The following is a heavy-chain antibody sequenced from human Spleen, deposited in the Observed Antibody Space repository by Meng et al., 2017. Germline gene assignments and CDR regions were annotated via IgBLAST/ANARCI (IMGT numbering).Heavy chain of an antibody. CDR3: AREDEYDSRGFEN. V-gene: IGHV1-2*02. Sequence: ASVKVSCKASGYTFTGHYIHWVRRAPGHGLEWMGWMNPDSGSTNYAQKFQGRVTMTRDTSTSTVYMDLSSLRSEDTAVYYCAREDEYDSRGFENWGQGTLVTVSS. CDR2: MNPDSGST. CDR1: GYTFTGHY. D-gene: IGHD3-22*01. J-gene: IGHJ5*02.